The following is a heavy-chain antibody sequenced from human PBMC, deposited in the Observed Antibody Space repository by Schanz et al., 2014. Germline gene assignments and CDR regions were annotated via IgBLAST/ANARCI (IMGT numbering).Heavy chain of an antibody. CDR3: ARDRLAAQGIDS. V-gene: IGHV4-31*03. D-gene: IGHD6-6*01. CDR1: GGSINSDAFY. J-gene: IGHJ4*02. Sequence: QVQLQESGPGLVKPSQTLSLTCTVSGGSINSDAFYWTWIRQHPGKGLEWVGYIYYSGGTYYSPSLKSRVSISLDTSKNQFSLNLSSVTAADTAVYYCARDRLAAQGIDSWGQGTLVTGSS. CDR2: IYYSGGT.